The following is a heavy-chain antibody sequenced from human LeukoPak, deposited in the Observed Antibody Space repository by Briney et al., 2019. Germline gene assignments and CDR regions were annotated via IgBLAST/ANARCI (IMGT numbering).Heavy chain of an antibody. J-gene: IGHJ3*02. V-gene: IGHV4-59*01. D-gene: IGHD3-22*01. CDR2: IYYSGGT. CDR1: GGSISSYY. Sequence: TSSETLSLTCTVSGGSISSYYWSWIRQPPGKGLEWIGYIYYSGGTNYNPSLKSRVTISVDTSKNQFSLKLSSVSAADTAVYYCARGELDYYDSSGYYGTFDIWGQGTMVTVSS. CDR3: ARGELDYYDSSGYYGTFDI.